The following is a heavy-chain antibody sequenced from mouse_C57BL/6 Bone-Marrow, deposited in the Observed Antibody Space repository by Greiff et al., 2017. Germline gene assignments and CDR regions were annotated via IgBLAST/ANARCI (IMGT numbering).Heavy chain of an antibody. D-gene: IGHD1-1*01. V-gene: IGHV1-69*01. CDR3: ARDGEITTVVAKDYYAMDY. Sequence: QVQLQQPGAELVMPGASVKLSCKASGYTFTSYWMHWVKQRPGQGLEWIGEIDPSDSYTNYNQKFKGKSTLTVDNSSSTAYMQLSSLTSEDSAVYYCARDGEITTVVAKDYYAMDYWGQGTSVTVSS. J-gene: IGHJ4*01. CDR1: GYTFTSYW. CDR2: IDPSDSYT.